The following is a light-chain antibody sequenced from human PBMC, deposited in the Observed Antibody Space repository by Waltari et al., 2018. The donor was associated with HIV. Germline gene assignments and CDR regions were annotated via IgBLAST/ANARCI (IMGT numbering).Light chain of an antibody. CDR1: QSVGINY. Sequence: DTVLTQSPDTLSLSPGDRATLSRRARQSVGINYLAWYQQRPCQAPRLLIHGTSTRATGIPDRFRGRASATDFRGSGSATDFILTISRLEPEDFGVYYCQQNGRTFGEGTKLEIK. CDR3: QQNGRT. J-gene: IGKJ4*02. CDR2: GTS. V-gene: IGKV3-20*01.